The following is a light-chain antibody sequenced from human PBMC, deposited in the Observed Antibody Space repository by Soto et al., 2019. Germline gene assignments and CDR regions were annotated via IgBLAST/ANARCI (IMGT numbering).Light chain of an antibody. Sequence: DIQMTQSPSSLSASVGDRVTITCRASQGIGSYLDWCQQKPVKVPQLLIHAASTLHSGVLSRFSGSGSGTDFTLSIGSLQPEDVATYYCLQYHSAPWTFGRGTKVDIK. J-gene: IGKJ1*01. CDR2: AAS. CDR3: LQYHSAPWT. CDR1: QGIGSY. V-gene: IGKV1-27*01.